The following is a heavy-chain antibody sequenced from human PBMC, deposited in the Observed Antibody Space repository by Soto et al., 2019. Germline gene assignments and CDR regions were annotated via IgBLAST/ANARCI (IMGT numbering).Heavy chain of an antibody. D-gene: IGHD6-19*01. Sequence: SETLSLTSTVSGVNISSYYWSWIRQPPGKGLEWIGYIYYSGSTNYNPSLKSRVTISVDTSKNQFSLKLSSVTAADTAVYYCARRTPRGWFDYWGQGTLVTVSS. V-gene: IGHV4-59*01. CDR3: ARRTPRGWFDY. CDR2: IYYSGST. J-gene: IGHJ4*02. CDR1: GVNISSYY.